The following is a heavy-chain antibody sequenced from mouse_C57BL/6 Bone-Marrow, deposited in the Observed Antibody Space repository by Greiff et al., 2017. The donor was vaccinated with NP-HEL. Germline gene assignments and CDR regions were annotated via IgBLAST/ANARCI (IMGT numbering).Heavy chain of an antibody. V-gene: IGHV5-6*02. D-gene: IGHD1-1*01. CDR1: GFTFSSYG. CDR3: ARLITTVAFDY. J-gene: IGHJ2*01. CDR2: ISSGGSYT. Sequence: EVKLVESGGDLVKPGGSLKLSCAASGFTFSSYGMSWVRQTPDKRLEWVATISSGGSYTYYPDSVKGRFTISRDNAKNTLYLQMSSLKSEDTAMYYCARLITTVAFDYWGQGTTLTVSS.